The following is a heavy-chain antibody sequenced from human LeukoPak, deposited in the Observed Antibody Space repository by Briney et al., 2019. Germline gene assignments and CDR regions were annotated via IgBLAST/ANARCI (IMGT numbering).Heavy chain of an antibody. Sequence: GESLNISCKGSGYSFTSYWIGWVGQMPGKGLEWMGIIYPGDSDTRYSPSCQGQVTITANKSISTAYLQWSSLKASDTAMHYCATWLWFGEYYFDYWGQGTLVTVSS. D-gene: IGHD3-10*01. CDR2: IYPGDSDT. J-gene: IGHJ4*02. V-gene: IGHV5-51*01. CDR1: GYSFTSYW. CDR3: ATWLWFGEYYFDY.